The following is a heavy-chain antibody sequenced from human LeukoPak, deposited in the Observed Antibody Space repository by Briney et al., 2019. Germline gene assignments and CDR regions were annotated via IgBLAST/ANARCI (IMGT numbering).Heavy chain of an antibody. Sequence: GASVKVSCKASGYTFTSYGISWVRQAPGQGLEWMGWISAYNGNTNYAQKLQGRVTMTTDTSTSTAYMEVRSLRSDDTAVYYCARANPIVAAAAGFDYWGQGTLVTVSS. CDR1: GYTFTSYG. CDR2: ISAYNGNT. J-gene: IGHJ4*02. CDR3: ARANPIVAAAAGFDY. V-gene: IGHV1-18*01. D-gene: IGHD6-13*01.